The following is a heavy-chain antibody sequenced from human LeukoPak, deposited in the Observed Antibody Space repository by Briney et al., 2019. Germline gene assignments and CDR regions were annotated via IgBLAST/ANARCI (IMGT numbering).Heavy chain of an antibody. J-gene: IGHJ4*02. Sequence: GESLKISCTGSGYGFTSYWIGWVRQMPGKGLEWMGIIYPGDSDTTYSPSFKGQVTISADTSIRTAYLQWSSLKASDSAMYYCARRGRYFDFGLWGQGTLVTVSS. CDR1: GYGFTSYW. CDR2: IYPGDSDT. D-gene: IGHD3-9*01. V-gene: IGHV5-51*01. CDR3: ARRGRYFDFGL.